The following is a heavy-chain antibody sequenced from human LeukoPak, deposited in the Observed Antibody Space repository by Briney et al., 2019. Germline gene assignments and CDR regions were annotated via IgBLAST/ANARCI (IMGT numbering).Heavy chain of an antibody. CDR2: IYYSGST. CDR3: ARCRWHTAQYYFDY. V-gene: IGHV4-30-4*02. Sequence: PSETLSLTCTVSGGSISSGDYYWSWIRQPPGKGLEWIGYIYYSGSTYYNPSLKSRVTISVDTSKNQFSLKLSSVTAADTVVYYCARCRWHTAQYYFDYWGQGTLVTVSS. D-gene: IGHD6-13*01. J-gene: IGHJ4*02. CDR1: GGSISSGDYY.